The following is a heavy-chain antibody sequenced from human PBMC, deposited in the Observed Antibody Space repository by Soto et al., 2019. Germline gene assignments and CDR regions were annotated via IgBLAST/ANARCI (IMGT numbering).Heavy chain of an antibody. Sequence: GASVTVSCKASGYTFATYDINWVRQAPGQGLEWMGWMNPNSGNTAYAQKLQGRVTMTTDTSTSTAYMELRSLRSDDTAVYYCARGGYCSGGSCFMSYYYYYMDVWGKGTTVTVSS. D-gene: IGHD2-15*01. CDR1: GYTFATYD. V-gene: IGHV1-8*01. J-gene: IGHJ6*03. CDR3: ARGGYCSGGSCFMSYYYYYMDV. CDR2: MNPNSGNT.